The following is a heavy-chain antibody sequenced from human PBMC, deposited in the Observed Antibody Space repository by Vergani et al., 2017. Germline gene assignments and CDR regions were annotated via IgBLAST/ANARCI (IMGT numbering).Heavy chain of an antibody. CDR1: GGTFSSYA. J-gene: IGHJ4*02. CDR2: ISSNGGST. V-gene: IGHV3-64D*06. CDR3: VKGAGITMVRGVPSFDY. D-gene: IGHD3-10*01. Sequence: VQLVQSGAEVKKPGSSVKVSCKASGGTFSSYAMHWVRQAPGKGLEYVSAISSNGGSTYYADSVKGRFTISRDNSKNTLYLQMSSLRAEDTAVYYCVKGAGITMVRGVPSFDYWGQGTLVTVSS.